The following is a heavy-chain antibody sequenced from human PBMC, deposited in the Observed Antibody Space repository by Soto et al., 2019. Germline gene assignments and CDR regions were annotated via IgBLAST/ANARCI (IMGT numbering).Heavy chain of an antibody. D-gene: IGHD1-26*01. Sequence: EVQLVESGGGLVQPGESLRLSCAASGFTFSYYWMHWVRQAPGKGLVWVSRIHSDGSSTTYADSVKGRFTISRDNARNTLDLQMNRLGAEDTAVYYCARGERGAFDLWGQGTVVTVSS. V-gene: IGHV3-74*01. J-gene: IGHJ3*01. CDR3: ARGERGAFDL. CDR2: IHSDGSST. CDR1: GFTFSYYW.